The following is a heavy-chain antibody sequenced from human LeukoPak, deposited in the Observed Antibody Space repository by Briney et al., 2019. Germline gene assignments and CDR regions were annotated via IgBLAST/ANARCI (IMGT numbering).Heavy chain of an antibody. J-gene: IGHJ4*02. V-gene: IGHV3-11*01. CDR3: ATLGRNYFNY. D-gene: IGHD2-15*01. CDR1: GFTFSDCY. Sequence: GGSLRLSCAASGFTFSDCYITWIRQDPGKGLEWISYISSSGSALYYADSVKGRFTISRDNAKSSLYLQMNSLRAEDTAVYYCATLGRNYFNYWGQGILVTVSS. CDR2: ISSSGSAL.